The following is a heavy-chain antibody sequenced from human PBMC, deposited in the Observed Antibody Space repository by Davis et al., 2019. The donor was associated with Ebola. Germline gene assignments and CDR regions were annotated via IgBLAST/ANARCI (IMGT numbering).Heavy chain of an antibody. CDR1: GYTFTSYY. Sequence: ASVKVSCKASGYTFTSYYMHWVRQAPGQGLEWMGIINPSGGSTSYAQKFQGRVTMTRDTSTSTVYMELSSLRAEDTAVYYCAREGPRFDSSGYYYGMDVWGQGTTVTVSS. CDR3: AREGPRFDSSGYYYGMDV. CDR2: INPSGGST. V-gene: IGHV1-46*01. D-gene: IGHD3-22*01. J-gene: IGHJ6*02.